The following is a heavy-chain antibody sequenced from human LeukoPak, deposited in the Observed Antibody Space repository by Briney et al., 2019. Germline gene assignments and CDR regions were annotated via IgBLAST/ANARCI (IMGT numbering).Heavy chain of an antibody. CDR1: GFTFSSYA. CDR2: ISGSDGST. D-gene: IGHD4-23*01. CDR3: AKDRSTVVTRGIDY. J-gene: IGHJ4*02. Sequence: GGSLRLSCAASGFTFSSYAMAWVRQAPGKGLEWVSSISGSDGSTYYADSVKGRFTISRDNSKNTLYLQVNSLRAEDTAIYYCAKDRSTVVTRGIDYWGQGTLVTVSS. V-gene: IGHV3-23*01.